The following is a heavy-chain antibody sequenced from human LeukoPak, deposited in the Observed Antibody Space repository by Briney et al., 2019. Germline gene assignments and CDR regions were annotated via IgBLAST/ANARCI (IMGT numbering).Heavy chain of an antibody. J-gene: IGHJ4*02. V-gene: IGHV5-51*01. CDR1: AYSFTSYW. CDR3: ARYDYSSSTPLDY. D-gene: IGHD6-6*01. CDR2: IYPGDSDT. Sequence: GESLKISCKGSAYSFTSYWIGRVRQMPGKGLEWMGMIYPGDSDTRYSPSFQGQVTISADKSISTAYLQWSSLKASDTAMYYCARYDYSSSTPLDYWGQGTLVTVSS.